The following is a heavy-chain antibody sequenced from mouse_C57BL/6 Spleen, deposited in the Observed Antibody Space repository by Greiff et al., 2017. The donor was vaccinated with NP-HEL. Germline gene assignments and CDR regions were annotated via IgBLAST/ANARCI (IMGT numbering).Heavy chain of an antibody. CDR2: ISGGGGNT. D-gene: IGHD1-1*01. CDR3: ARDYGSSSYAMDY. Sequence: EVQRVESGGGLVKPGGSLKLSCAASGFTFSSYTMSWVRQTPEKRLEWVATISGGGGNTYYPDSVKGRFTISRDNAKNTLYLQMSSLRSEDTALYYCARDYGSSSYAMDYWGQGTSVTVSS. J-gene: IGHJ4*01. CDR1: GFTFSSYT. V-gene: IGHV5-9*01.